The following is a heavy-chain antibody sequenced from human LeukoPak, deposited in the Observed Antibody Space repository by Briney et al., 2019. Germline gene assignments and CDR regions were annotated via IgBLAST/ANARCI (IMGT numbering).Heavy chain of an antibody. D-gene: IGHD2-2*01. CDR1: GYTFTGYY. J-gene: IGHJ6*03. CDR3: ARELVPAAATYYYMDV. Sequence: ASVKVSCKASGYTFTGYYMHWVRQAPGQGLEWMGWINPNSGGTNYAQKFQGRVTMTRDTSISTAYMELSRLRSDDTAVYYCARELVPAAATYYYMDVRGKGTTVTVSS. V-gene: IGHV1-2*02. CDR2: INPNSGGT.